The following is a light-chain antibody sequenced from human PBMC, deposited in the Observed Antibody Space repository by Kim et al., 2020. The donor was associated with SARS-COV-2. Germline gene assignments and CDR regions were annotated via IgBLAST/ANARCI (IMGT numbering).Light chain of an antibody. CDR3: QQRSNWPPALS. J-gene: IGKJ4*01. Sequence: PRERTSLSCRASQSGGTSLAWYQQRPGQPPRLLIYDTFNRATGIPDRFSGSGYGTDFTLTISSLESEDFAVYYCQQRSNWPPALSFGGGTKVDTK. CDR1: QSGGTS. V-gene: IGKV3-11*01. CDR2: DTF.